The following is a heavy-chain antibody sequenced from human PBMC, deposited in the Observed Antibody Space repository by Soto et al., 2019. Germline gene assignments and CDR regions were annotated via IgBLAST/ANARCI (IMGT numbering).Heavy chain of an antibody. V-gene: IGHV4-59*01. CDR2: IHYSGSV. D-gene: IGHD6-19*01. Sequence: PSETLSLTCTVSGGSISRSYWSWILQPPWKGLEWMGYIHYSGSVNYSPSLRSRVSISLDTSTMQFSLKLASVTAADTAVYYCAGLRGVAAGNLEALDFWGQGILITVPS. J-gene: IGHJ4*02. CDR3: AGLRGVAAGNLEALDF. CDR1: GGSISRSY.